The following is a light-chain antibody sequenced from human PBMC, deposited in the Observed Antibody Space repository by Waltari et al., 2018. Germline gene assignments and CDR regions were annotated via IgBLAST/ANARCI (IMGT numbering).Light chain of an antibody. V-gene: IGKV1-16*02. Sequence: DIQLTQSPSQLSASVGDRVPLTCRASEDISNFLAWFQQKPGEAPKSLIFSASTVQSWVPSKFSGSGSGTDFTRTISSLQPEDFATYYSQQYNSYPTTFGQGTRLEIK. J-gene: IGKJ5*01. CDR1: EDISNF. CDR3: QQYNSYPTT. CDR2: SAS.